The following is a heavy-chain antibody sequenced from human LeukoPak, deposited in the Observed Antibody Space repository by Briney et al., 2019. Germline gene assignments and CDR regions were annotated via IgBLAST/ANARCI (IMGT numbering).Heavy chain of an antibody. V-gene: IGHV5-51*01. J-gene: IGHJ4*02. CDR1: GFTFSTYS. CDR2: IYAGDSST. Sequence: GEPLKISCKGSGFTFSTYSFAWVRQMPGKGLEWMGVIYAGDSSTRYSPSFQGQVTISVDKSISTAYLQWSSLKASESAIYYCARHSCYDSWGQGTLVTVSS. D-gene: IGHD3-16*01. CDR3: ARHSCYDS.